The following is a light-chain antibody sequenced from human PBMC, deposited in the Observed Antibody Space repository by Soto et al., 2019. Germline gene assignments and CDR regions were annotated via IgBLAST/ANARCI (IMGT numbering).Light chain of an antibody. CDR1: SSDVGGYNF. CDR2: EVS. Sequence: QSVLTQPPSASGSPGQSVTISCTGTSSDVGGYNFVSWYQQHPGKSPKLMIYEVSKRPSGVPDRFSGSKSGNTASLTVSGLQAEDDADYYCGSDAGSGIYVFGTGTKVTV. J-gene: IGLJ1*01. CDR3: GSDAGSGIYV. V-gene: IGLV2-8*01.